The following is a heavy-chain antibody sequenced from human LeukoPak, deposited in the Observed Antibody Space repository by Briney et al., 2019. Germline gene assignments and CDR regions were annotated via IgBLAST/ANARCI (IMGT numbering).Heavy chain of an antibody. CDR1: GGSISSGGYY. J-gene: IGHJ5*02. Sequence: SETLSLTCTVSGGSISSGGYYWSWIRQHPGKGLEWIGYIYYSGSTNYNPSLKSRVTISVDTSKNQFSLKPSSVTAADTAVYYCARGMSIAAAGTFWFDPWGQGTLVTVSS. D-gene: IGHD6-13*01. V-gene: IGHV4-61*08. CDR3: ARGMSIAAAGTFWFDP. CDR2: IYYSGST.